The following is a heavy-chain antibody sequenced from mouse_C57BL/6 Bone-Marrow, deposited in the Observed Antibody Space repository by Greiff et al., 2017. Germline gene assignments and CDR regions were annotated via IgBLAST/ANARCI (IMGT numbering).Heavy chain of an antibody. CDR2: IDPENGDT. J-gene: IGHJ4*01. V-gene: IGHV14-4*01. CDR3: TTYYAPARDY. Sequence: VQLQQSGAELVRPGASVKLSCTASGFNIKDDYMHWVKQRPEQGLEWIGWIDPENGDTEYASKFQGKATITADTSSNTASLQLSSLTSEDTAVYNYTTYYAPARDYWGQGTSVTVSS. CDR1: GFNIKDDY. D-gene: IGHD1-1*02.